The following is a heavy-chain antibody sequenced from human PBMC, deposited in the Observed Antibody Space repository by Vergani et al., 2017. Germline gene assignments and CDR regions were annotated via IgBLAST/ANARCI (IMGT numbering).Heavy chain of an antibody. D-gene: IGHD3-22*01. J-gene: IGHJ4*02. CDR3: ASWEYYDSSGYYSSRDY. CDR1: GFTFSSYG. Sequence: QVQLVESGGGVVQPGRSLRLSCAASGFTFSSYGMHWVRQAPGKGLEWVAVISYDGSNKYYADSVKGRFTISRDNAKNSLYLQMNSLRDEDTAVYYCASWEYYDSSGYYSSRDYWGQGTLVTVSS. CDR2: ISYDGSNK. V-gene: IGHV3-30*03.